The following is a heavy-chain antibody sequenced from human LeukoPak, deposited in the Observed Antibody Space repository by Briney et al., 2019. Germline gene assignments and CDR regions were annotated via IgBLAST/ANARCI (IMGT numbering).Heavy chain of an antibody. CDR2: IYYSGST. CDR3: ARQVVRAVYFDY. CDR1: GGSINSSSYD. V-gene: IGHV4-39*01. D-gene: IGHD3-10*01. Sequence: SETLSLACTVSGGSINSSSYDWGWIRQPPGRGLEWIGSIYYSGSTYYNPSLKSRVTISVDASKSQFSLKLSSVTAADTAVYYCARQVVRAVYFDYWGQGTLVTVSS. J-gene: IGHJ4*02.